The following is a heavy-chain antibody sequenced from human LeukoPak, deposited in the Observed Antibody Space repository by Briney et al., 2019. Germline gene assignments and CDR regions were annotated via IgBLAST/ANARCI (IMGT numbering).Heavy chain of an antibody. CDR1: GGSISSHY. V-gene: IGHV4-59*11. Sequence: SSETLSLTCTVSGGSISSHYWSWIRQPPGKGLEWIGYIYYSGSTNYNPSPKSRVTISVDTSKNQFSLKLSSVTAADTAVYYCASSTSIKTWFDPWGQGTLVTVSS. CDR3: ASSTSIKTWFDP. J-gene: IGHJ5*02. D-gene: IGHD2-2*01. CDR2: IYYSGST.